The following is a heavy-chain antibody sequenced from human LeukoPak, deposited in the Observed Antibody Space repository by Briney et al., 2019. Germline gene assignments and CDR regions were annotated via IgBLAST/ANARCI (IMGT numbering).Heavy chain of an antibody. CDR3: ARDTYYYDSSGYYLMGGFDY. CDR2: IKQDGREK. V-gene: IGHV3-7*01. J-gene: IGHJ4*02. CDR1: GFTFSSYW. D-gene: IGHD3-22*01. Sequence: GGSLRLSCAASGFTFSSYWMNWVRQAPGKGLEWVANIKQDGREKYYVDSVRGRFTISRDNAKNSLYLQMNSLRAEDTAVYYCARDTYYYDSSGYYLMGGFDYWGQGTLVTVSS.